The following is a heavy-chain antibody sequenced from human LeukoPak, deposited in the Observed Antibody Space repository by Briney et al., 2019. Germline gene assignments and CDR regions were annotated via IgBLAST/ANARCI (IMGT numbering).Heavy chain of an antibody. J-gene: IGHJ3*02. CDR1: GGSISSYY. D-gene: IGHD3-22*01. V-gene: IGHV4-59*01. CDR2: IYYSGST. Sequence: PSETLSLTCTVSGGSISSYYWSWIRQPPGKGLEWIGYIYYSGSTNYNPSLKSRVTISVDTSKNQFSLKLSSVTAADTAVYYCARDIRQKGYYYDRSGYYYGDAFDIWGQGTMVTVSS. CDR3: ARDIRQKGYYYDRSGYYYGDAFDI.